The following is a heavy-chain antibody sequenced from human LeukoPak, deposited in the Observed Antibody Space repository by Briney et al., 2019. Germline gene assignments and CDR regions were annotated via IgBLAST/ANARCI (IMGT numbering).Heavy chain of an antibody. CDR2: IYYSGST. J-gene: IGHJ4*02. CDR3: AKALLGGDHWFTFDY. D-gene: IGHD3-16*01. Sequence: PSETLSLTGTVSGGSISSYYWSWIRQPPGKGLEWLGYIYYSGSTNYNPSLTSRVTISVDTSKNQFSLKLSSVTAADTAVYYCAKALLGGDHWFTFDYWGQGTLVTVSS. V-gene: IGHV4-59*12. CDR1: GGSISSYY.